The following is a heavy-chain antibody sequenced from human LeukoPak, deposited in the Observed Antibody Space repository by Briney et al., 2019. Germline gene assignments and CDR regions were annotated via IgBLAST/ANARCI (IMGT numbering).Heavy chain of an antibody. D-gene: IGHD1-26*01. V-gene: IGHV3-23*01. Sequence: GGSLRLSCAVSGFTFSTYAMSWLRQAPGKGLEWVSAISGSGGSTYYADSVKGRFTISRDNSKDTLYLQMNSLRAEDTAVYYCAKEGAGYFDYWGQGTLVTVSS. CDR3: AKEGAGYFDY. CDR1: GFTFSTYA. J-gene: IGHJ4*02. CDR2: ISGSGGST.